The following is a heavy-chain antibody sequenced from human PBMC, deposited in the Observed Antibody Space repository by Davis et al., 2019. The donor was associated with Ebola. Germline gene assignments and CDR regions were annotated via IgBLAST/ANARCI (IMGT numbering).Heavy chain of an antibody. V-gene: IGHV3-11*06. D-gene: IGHD1-26*01. CDR3: ARDRVYSGYRGYYYGMDV. CDR1: GFTFSDYY. CDR2: ISYSSKNT. J-gene: IGHJ6*04. Sequence: PGGSLRLSCAASGFTFSDYYMSWIRQAPGKRLEWISYISYSSKNTMYADSVKGRFTISRDNAKNSLYLQMNSLRAEDTAVYYCARDRVYSGYRGYYYGMDVWGKGTTVTVSS.